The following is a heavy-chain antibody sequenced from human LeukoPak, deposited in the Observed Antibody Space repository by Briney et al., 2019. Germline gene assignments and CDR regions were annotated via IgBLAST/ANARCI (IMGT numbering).Heavy chain of an antibody. CDR3: ARGRGVLLWFGELLQTPNNWFDP. CDR2: IIPIFGTA. D-gene: IGHD3-10*01. Sequence: SVKASCKASGGTFSSYAISWVRQAPGQGLEWMGGIIPIFGTANYAQKFQGRVTITADESTSTAYMELSSLRSEDTAVYYCARGRGVLLWFGELLQTPNNWFDPWGQGTLVTVSS. CDR1: GGTFSSYA. V-gene: IGHV1-69*01. J-gene: IGHJ5*02.